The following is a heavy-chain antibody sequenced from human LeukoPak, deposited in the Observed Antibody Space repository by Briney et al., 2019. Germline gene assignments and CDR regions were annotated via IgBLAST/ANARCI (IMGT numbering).Heavy chain of an antibody. J-gene: IGHJ6*02. CDR2: ISPNSGGA. Sequence: ASVKVSCKTSGYTFTGYYMHWVRQAPGQGLEWMGWISPNSGGADHAQKFQGRVTMTRDTSISTAYMELNSLRSDDTAVYYCARDGSGSSPHLAGMDVWGQGTTVTVSS. V-gene: IGHV1-2*02. D-gene: IGHD3-10*01. CDR1: GYTFTGYY. CDR3: ARDGSGSSPHLAGMDV.